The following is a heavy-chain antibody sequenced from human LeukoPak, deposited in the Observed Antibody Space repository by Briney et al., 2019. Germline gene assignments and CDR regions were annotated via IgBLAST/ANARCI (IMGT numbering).Heavy chain of an antibody. CDR1: GGTFSSYA. Sequence: GASVKVSCKASGGTFSSYAISWVRQAPGQGLEWMGGIIPIFGTANYAQKFQGRVTITADESTSTAYMELSSLRSEDTAVYYCASLMGDGYNSDFDYWGQGTLVTVSS. CDR3: ASLMGDGYNSDFDY. V-gene: IGHV1-69*13. J-gene: IGHJ4*02. D-gene: IGHD5-24*01. CDR2: IIPIFGTA.